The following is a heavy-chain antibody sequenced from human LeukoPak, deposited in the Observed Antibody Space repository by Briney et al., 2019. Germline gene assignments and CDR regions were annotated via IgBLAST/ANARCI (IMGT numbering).Heavy chain of an antibody. V-gene: IGHV4-59*01. CDR3: AREPVKYNWNFADPSGYMGV. D-gene: IGHD1-1*01. J-gene: IGHJ6*03. Sequence: SETLSLTCTVSGGSLSGYYWTWVRQPPGKRLEYIGSIYHSGSTGYNPSLKSRVSISVDKSKNQFSLTVSLVTAADTAVYYCAREPVKYNWNFADPSGYMGVWGKGSTVTVS. CDR1: GGSLSGYY. CDR2: IYHSGST.